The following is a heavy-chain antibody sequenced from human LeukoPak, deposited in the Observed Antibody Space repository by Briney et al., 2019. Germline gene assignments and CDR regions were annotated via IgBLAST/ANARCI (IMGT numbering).Heavy chain of an antibody. Sequence: GASVKVSCKASGYTFTGYYMHWVRQAPGQGLEWMGWINPNSGGTNYAQKFQGRVTMTRDTSISTAYMELSRLRSDDTAVYYCAGYIAVAGTSFDDAFDIRGEGTMVTVSS. J-gene: IGHJ3*02. V-gene: IGHV1-2*02. D-gene: IGHD6-19*01. CDR1: GYTFTGYY. CDR2: INPNSGGT. CDR3: AGYIAVAGTSFDDAFDI.